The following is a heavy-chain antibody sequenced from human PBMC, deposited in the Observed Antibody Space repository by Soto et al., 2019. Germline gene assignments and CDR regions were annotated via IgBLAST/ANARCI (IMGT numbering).Heavy chain of an antibody. D-gene: IGHD5-12*01. CDR3: ARDSPIGSTFSGYDAIDY. CDR1: GGPFSNDI. Sequence: QVQLEQSGAEVKKPGSSVKVSCKASGGPFSNDIITWVRQAPGQGLEWMGRIIPLLSTSTYAQKFQGRLTITADRSTGTAYMERNSRRSEDTAVYYCARDSPIGSTFSGYDAIDYWGQGTRITVSS. CDR2: IIPLLSTS. V-gene: IGHV1-69*08. J-gene: IGHJ4*02.